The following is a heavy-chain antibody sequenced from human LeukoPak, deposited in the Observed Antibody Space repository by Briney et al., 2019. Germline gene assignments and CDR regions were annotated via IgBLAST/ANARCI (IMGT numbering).Heavy chain of an antibody. D-gene: IGHD3-3*01. V-gene: IGHV3-15*01. CDR1: GFTFTNAW. Sequence: PGGSLRLSCAASGFTFTNAWMSWVRQAPGKGLEWVGRIKTKTEGETTDYAPPVKGRFTISRDTSENTLYLQMNSLKTEDTAVYYCTITWSAGGDNWFDPWGQGTLVTVSS. J-gene: IGHJ5*02. CDR2: IKTKTEGETT. CDR3: TITWSAGGDNWFDP.